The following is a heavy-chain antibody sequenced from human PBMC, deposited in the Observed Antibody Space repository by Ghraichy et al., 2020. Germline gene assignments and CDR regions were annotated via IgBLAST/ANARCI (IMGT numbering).Heavy chain of an antibody. D-gene: IGHD6-6*01. CDR2: IYYSGST. CDR1: GGSISSYY. V-gene: IGHV4-59*01. Sequence: SETLSLTCTPSGGSISSYYWSWIRQPPGKGLEWIGYIYYSGSTNYNPSLKSRVTISVDTSKNQFSLKLSSVTAADTAVYYCAREGYSSSSYGWGNYNWFDPWGQGTLVTVSS. J-gene: IGHJ5*02. CDR3: AREGYSSSSYGWGNYNWFDP.